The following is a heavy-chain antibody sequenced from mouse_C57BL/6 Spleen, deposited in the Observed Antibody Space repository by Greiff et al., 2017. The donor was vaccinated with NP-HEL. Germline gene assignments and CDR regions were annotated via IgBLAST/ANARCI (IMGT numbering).Heavy chain of an antibody. CDR1: GYTFTSYG. D-gene: IGHD2-12*01. J-gene: IGHJ2*01. CDR2: IYPRSGNT. V-gene: IGHV1-81*01. Sequence: VQLKESGAELARPGASVKLSCKASGYTFTSYGISWVKQRTGQGLEWIGEIYPRSGNTYYNEKFKGKATLTADKSSSTAYMELRSLTSEDSAVYFCARKGVTTKDYFDYWGQGTTLTVSS. CDR3: ARKGVTTKDYFDY.